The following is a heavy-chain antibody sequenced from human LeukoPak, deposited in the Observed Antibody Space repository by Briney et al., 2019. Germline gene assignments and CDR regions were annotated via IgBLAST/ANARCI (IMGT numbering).Heavy chain of an antibody. Sequence: ASVKVSCXASGYTFTAYFMHWVRQAPGQGLEWMGRINPNSGGTDYAQKFQGRVTMTRDTSISTAYTELSRLTSDDTAVYYCANSGYDYPYYMDVWGKGTTVTVSS. J-gene: IGHJ6*03. V-gene: IGHV1-2*06. CDR1: GYTFTAYF. CDR2: INPNSGGT. D-gene: IGHD5-12*01. CDR3: ANSGYDYPYYMDV.